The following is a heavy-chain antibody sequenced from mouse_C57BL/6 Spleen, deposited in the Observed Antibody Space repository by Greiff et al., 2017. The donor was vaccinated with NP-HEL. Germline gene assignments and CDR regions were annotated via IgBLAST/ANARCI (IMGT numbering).Heavy chain of an antibody. CDR2: IDPSDSYT. CDR1: GYTFTSYW. D-gene: IGHD2-12*01. J-gene: IGHJ4*01. CDR3: ARSPHSSMDY. V-gene: IGHV1-69*01. Sequence: QVQLQQPGAELVMPGASVKLSCKASGYTFTSYWMHWVKQRPGQGLEWIGEIDPSDSYTNYNQKFKGKSTLTVDKSSSTAYMQLSSLTSEDSAVYYCARSPHSSMDYWGQGTSVTVSS.